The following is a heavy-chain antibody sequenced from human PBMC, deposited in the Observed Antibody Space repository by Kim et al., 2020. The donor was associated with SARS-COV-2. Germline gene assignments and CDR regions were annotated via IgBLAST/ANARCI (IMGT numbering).Heavy chain of an antibody. V-gene: IGHV3-30*07. Sequence: SVKGRFTISRDNSKNTLYLQMNSLRAEDTAVYYCARVGIRRGGDCYYFDYWGQGTLVTVSS. J-gene: IGHJ4*02. CDR3: ARVGIRRGGDCYYFDY. D-gene: IGHD2-21*02.